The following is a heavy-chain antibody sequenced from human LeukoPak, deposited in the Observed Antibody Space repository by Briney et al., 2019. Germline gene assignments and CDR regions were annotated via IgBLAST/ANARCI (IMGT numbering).Heavy chain of an antibody. CDR1: GFTFSSYA. CDR3: ARPQYCSAGSCFYYFDY. D-gene: IGHD2-15*01. Sequence: GRSLRLSCAASGFTFSSYAMHWVRQAPGKGLEWVAVISYDGSSQYYADSVKGRFTISRDNSKNTLYLQMNSLRADDTAVYYCARPQYCSAGSCFYYFDYWGQGTLVTVSS. V-gene: IGHV3-30-3*01. J-gene: IGHJ4*02. CDR2: ISYDGSSQ.